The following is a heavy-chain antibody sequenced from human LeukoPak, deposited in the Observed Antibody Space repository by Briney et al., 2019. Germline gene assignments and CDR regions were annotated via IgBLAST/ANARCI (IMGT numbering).Heavy chain of an antibody. V-gene: IGHV6-1*01. CDR1: GDSVFNNNAA. CDR2: TYYRSKWYN. J-gene: IGHJ4*02. D-gene: IGHD5-12*01. Sequence: SQTLSLTCAISGDSVFNNNAAWNWIRRSPSRGLEWLGRTYYRSKWYNDYALSVKSRITIYPDTSKNQFSLELNSVTPEDTAVYYCARDSGSGYDHLDCWGQGTLVTVSS. CDR3: ARDSGSGYDHLDC.